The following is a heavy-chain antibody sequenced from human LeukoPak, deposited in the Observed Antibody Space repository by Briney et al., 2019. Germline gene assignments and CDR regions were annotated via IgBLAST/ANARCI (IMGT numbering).Heavy chain of an antibody. V-gene: IGHV3-74*01. CDR2: INSDGSST. CDR1: GSTFSSYW. Sequence: QPGGSLRLSCAASGSTFSSYWMHWVRQAPGKGLVWVSRINSDGSSTSYADSVKGRFTISRDNSKKTLYLQMNSLRVEDTALYYCAKGKINHDGAFDFWGQGTMVTVS. J-gene: IGHJ3*01. CDR3: AKGKINHDGAFDF. D-gene: IGHD3-16*01.